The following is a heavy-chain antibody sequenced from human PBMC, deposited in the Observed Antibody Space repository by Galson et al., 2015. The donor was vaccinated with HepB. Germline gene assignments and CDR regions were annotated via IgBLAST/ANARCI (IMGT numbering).Heavy chain of an antibody. D-gene: IGHD6-19*01. CDR1: GYTFTSYG. CDR3: AQGWGSGWQGYFDL. J-gene: IGHJ2*01. V-gene: IGHV1-18*04. CDR2: ISAYNGNT. Sequence: SVKVSCKASGYTFTSYGISWVRQAPGQGLEWMGWISAYNGNTNYAQKLQGRVTMTTGTSTSTAYMELRSLRSDDTAVYYCAQGWGSGWQGYFDLWGRGTLVTVSS.